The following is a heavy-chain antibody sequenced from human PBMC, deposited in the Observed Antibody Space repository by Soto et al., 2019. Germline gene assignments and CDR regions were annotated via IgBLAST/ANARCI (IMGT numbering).Heavy chain of an antibody. V-gene: IGHV6-1*01. CDR2: TYYRSKWYN. J-gene: IGHJ6*02. Sequence: SQTLSLTCAISGDSVSSNSAAWNWIRQSPSRGLEWLGRTYYRSKWYNDYAVSVKSRITINPDTSKNQFSLQLNSVTPEDTAVYYCARALGXVGGVEWLIYYYYGMDVWGQGTTVTVSS. CDR3: ARALGXVGGVEWLIYYYYGMDV. D-gene: IGHD3-3*01. CDR1: GDSVSSNSAA.